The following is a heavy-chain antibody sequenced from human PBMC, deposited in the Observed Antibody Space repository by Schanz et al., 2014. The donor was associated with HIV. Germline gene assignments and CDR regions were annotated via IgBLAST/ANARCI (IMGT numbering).Heavy chain of an antibody. CDR2: ISGYNGNT. CDR1: GYTFTNYG. J-gene: IGHJ4*02. CDR3: ARAPYTSGWYGVDY. D-gene: IGHD6-19*01. V-gene: IGHV1-18*01. Sequence: QEQLVQSGAEVQKPGASVKVSCKASGYTFTNYGISWVRQAPGQGLEWMGWISGYNGNTNYAQKVQGRVTMTRDTSTTTFYMEVSSLRSDDTAVYYCARAPYTSGWYGVDYWGQGTLVTVSS.